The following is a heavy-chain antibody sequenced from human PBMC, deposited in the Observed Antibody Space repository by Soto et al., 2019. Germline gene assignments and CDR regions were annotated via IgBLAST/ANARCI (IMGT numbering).Heavy chain of an antibody. CDR2: IYHSGSS. J-gene: IGHJ6*02. V-gene: IGHV4-59*08. Sequence: PSETLSLTCTVSRGSISSYYWSWIRQPPGKGLEWIGEIYHSGSSNYNPSLKSRVTISVDTSKNQFSLKLSSVTAADTAVYYCARRLYYDSSGFEGGGMDVWGQGTTVTVSS. CDR3: ARRLYYDSSGFEGGGMDV. D-gene: IGHD3-22*01. CDR1: RGSISSYY.